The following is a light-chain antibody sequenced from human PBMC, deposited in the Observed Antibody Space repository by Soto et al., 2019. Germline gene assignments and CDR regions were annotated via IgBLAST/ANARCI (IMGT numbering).Light chain of an antibody. J-gene: IGLJ1*01. Sequence: SVLPQPPSASGSPGQSVTISCTGTSSDVGGYNYVCWYQQHRGKAPILMIFXXXKXXXXXXXXFXGSKSGNTASLTVSGLQAEDEADYYCNSYAGSNNVFGTGTKVTVL. CDR3: NSYAGSNNV. CDR1: SSDVGGYNY. CDR2: XXX. V-gene: IGLV2-8*01.